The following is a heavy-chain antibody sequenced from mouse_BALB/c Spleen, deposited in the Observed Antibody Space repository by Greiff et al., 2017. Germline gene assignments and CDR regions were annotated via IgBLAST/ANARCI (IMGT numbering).Heavy chain of an antibody. CDR3: ARGGWFAY. J-gene: IGHJ3*01. Sequence: VQLQQSGAELAKPGASVKMSCKASGYTFTSYWMHWVKQRPGQGLEWIGYINPSTGYTEYNQKFKSKATLTVDTSSSTAYMQLSSLASEDSALYYCARGGWFAYWGQGTLVTVSA. CDR1: GYTFTSYW. CDR2: INPSTGYT. V-gene: IGHV1-7*01.